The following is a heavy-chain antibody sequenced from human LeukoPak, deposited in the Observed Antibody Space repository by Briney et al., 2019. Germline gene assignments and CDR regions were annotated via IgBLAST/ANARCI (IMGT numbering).Heavy chain of an antibody. CDR1: GGSISSSSYY. D-gene: IGHD6-13*01. Sequence: KPSGTLSLTCTVSGGSISSSSYYWGWIRQPPGKGLEWIGSIYYSGSTYYNPSLKSRVTISVDTSKNQFSLKLSSVTAADTAVYYCARDVASSWYEYFDYWGQGTLVTVSS. CDR2: IYYSGST. CDR3: ARDVASSWYEYFDY. J-gene: IGHJ4*02. V-gene: IGHV4-39*07.